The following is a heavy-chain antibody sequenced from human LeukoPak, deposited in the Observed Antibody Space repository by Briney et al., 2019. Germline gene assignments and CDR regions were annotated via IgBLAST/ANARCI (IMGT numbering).Heavy chain of an antibody. CDR2: IKSKTDGGTT. Sequence: GGSLRLSCAASGFTFSNAWMSWVRQAPGKGLEWVGRIKSKTDGGTTDYAAPVKGRFTISRDDSKNTLYLQMNSLKTEDTAVYYCTTTPGYYDILTGYPGLQSGNAFDIWGQGTMVTVSS. D-gene: IGHD3-9*01. CDR1: GFTFSNAW. V-gene: IGHV3-15*01. J-gene: IGHJ3*02. CDR3: TTTPGYYDILTGYPGLQSGNAFDI.